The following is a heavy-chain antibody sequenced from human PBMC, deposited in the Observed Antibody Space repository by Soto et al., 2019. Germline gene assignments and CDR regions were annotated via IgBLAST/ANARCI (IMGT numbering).Heavy chain of an antibody. V-gene: IGHV4-4*02. CDR3: AGDTGWGLGY. J-gene: IGHJ4*02. Sequence: QVQLQESGPGLVRPSGTLSLTCAVSGDSINSNYCWTWVRQPPGKGLEWIAEIYYSGGTSYNPSLKGRGTISMDTSKNQFSLNLTSVTAADTAMYSWAGDTGWGLGYWGQGTLVTVSS. CDR1: GDSINSNYC. CDR2: IYYSGGT. D-gene: IGHD6-19*01.